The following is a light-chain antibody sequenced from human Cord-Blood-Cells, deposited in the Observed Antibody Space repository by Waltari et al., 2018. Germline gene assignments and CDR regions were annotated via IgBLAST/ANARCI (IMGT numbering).Light chain of an antibody. J-gene: IGLJ1*01. Sequence: QSVLTQPPSVSAAPGQKVTISCSGSSSNIGNNYVSWYQQLPGTAPKLLIYESNRRPSGSPDRLSCCKSGTSATLGITGRQTGDEADYYCGTWDSSLSAYVFGTGTKVTVL. CDR1: SSNIGNNY. CDR3: GTWDSSLSAYV. V-gene: IGLV1-51*02. CDR2: ESN.